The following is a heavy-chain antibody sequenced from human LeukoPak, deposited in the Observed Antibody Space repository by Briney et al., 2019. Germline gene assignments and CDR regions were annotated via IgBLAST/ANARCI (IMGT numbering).Heavy chain of an antibody. Sequence: GGSLRLSCAASGFTFSSYGMHWVRQAPGKGLEWVAFIRYDGSDKYYADSVKGRFTISRDNAKNSLYLQMNSLRAEDTAVYYCARGNYDILTGLSNHFDYWGQGTLVTVSS. D-gene: IGHD3-9*01. CDR1: GFTFSSYG. CDR2: IRYDGSDK. J-gene: IGHJ4*02. V-gene: IGHV3-30*02. CDR3: ARGNYDILTGLSNHFDY.